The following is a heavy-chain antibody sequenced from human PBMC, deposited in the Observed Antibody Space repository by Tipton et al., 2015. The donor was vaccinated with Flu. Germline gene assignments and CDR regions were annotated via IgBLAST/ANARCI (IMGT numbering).Heavy chain of an antibody. Sequence: SLRLSCVVSGFTSSSYWMSWVRQAPVKGLEWVATIKQDGSEKYYVDSVKGRFTVSRDNAKNSLYLQMNSLRAEDTAVYYCARSSSNAFDIWGQGTMVTVSS. V-gene: IGHV3-7*01. D-gene: IGHD6-13*01. CDR3: ARSSSNAFDI. J-gene: IGHJ3*02. CDR2: IKQDGSEK. CDR1: GFTSSSYW.